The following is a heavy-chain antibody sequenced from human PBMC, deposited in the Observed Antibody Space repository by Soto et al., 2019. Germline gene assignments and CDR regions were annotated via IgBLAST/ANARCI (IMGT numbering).Heavy chain of an antibody. CDR3: ARAYSSSWNSGLDY. Sequence: QVQLVESGGGVVQPGRSLRLSCAASGFTFSSYGMHWVRQAPGKGLEWVAVIWYDGSNKYYADSVKGRFTISRDNSKNTLYLQMNSLRAEDTAVYYCARAYSSSWNSGLDYWGQGTLVTVSS. CDR1: GFTFSSYG. V-gene: IGHV3-33*01. D-gene: IGHD6-13*01. CDR2: IWYDGSNK. J-gene: IGHJ4*02.